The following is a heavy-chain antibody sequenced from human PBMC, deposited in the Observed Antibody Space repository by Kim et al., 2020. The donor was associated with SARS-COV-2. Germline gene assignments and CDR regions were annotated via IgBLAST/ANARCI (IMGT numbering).Heavy chain of an antibody. CDR1: GFTFSSYG. Sequence: GGSLRLSCAASGFTFSSYGMHWVRQAPGKGLEWVAVISYDGSNKYYADSVKGRFTISRDNSKNTLYLQMNSLRAEDTVVYYCAKVNLKWLSYYYYGMDVWGQGTTVTVSS. D-gene: IGHD6-19*01. CDR3: AKVNLKWLSYYYYGMDV. CDR2: ISYDGSNK. V-gene: IGHV3-30*18. J-gene: IGHJ6*02.